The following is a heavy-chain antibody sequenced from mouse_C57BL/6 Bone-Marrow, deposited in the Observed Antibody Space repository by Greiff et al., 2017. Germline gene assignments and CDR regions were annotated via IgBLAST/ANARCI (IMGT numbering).Heavy chain of an antibody. J-gene: IGHJ4*01. V-gene: IGHV8-8*01. CDR2: IWWDDDK. CDR1: GFSLSTFGMG. D-gene: IGHD2-5*01. CDR3: ARIAKHHSNYPHYYAMDY. Sequence: QVTLKESGPGILQPSQTLSLTCSFSGFSLSTFGMGVGWIRQPSGKGLEWLAHIWWDDDKYYNPALKSRLTISKDTSKNQVFLKIANVDTADTATYYCARIAKHHSNYPHYYAMDYWGQGTSVTVSS.